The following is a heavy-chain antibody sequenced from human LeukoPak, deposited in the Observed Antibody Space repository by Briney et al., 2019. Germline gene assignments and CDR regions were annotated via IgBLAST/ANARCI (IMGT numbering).Heavy chain of an antibody. Sequence: GGSLRLSCAASGFTVSSNYMSWVRQAPGKGLEWVSVIYSGGNTYYADSVKGRFTISRDNSKNTVYFQLGSLRAEDTAVYYCARTIPYGSGRQHPGKYYFDYWGQGTLVTVSS. CDR1: GFTVSSNY. V-gene: IGHV3-53*01. J-gene: IGHJ4*02. CDR2: IYSGGNT. CDR3: ARTIPYGSGRQHPGKYYFDY. D-gene: IGHD3-10*01.